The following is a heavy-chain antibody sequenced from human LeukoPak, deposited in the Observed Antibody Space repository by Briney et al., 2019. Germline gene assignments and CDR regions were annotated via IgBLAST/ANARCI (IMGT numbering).Heavy chain of an antibody. Sequence: GGSLRLSCAASGFTFSSYGMHWVLQAPGKGLVWVAFIRYDGSNKYYADSVKGRFTISRDNSKNTLYLQMNSLRAEDTAVYYCAKGTSMVRGDLFDYWGQGTLVTVSS. CDR3: AKGTSMVRGDLFDY. D-gene: IGHD3-10*01. CDR2: IRYDGSNK. V-gene: IGHV3-30*02. CDR1: GFTFSSYG. J-gene: IGHJ4*02.